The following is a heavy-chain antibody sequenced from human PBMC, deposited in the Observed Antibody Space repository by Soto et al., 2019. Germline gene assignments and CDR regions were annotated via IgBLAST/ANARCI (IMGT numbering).Heavy chain of an antibody. CDR1: CGSVMNYY. Sequence: PSETLSLTCIVSCGSVMNYYRTWIRQTPGKGLEWIGDISHTGKTNYNPSLESRVTIAVDLSENQFSLKLRSVTAADSALYFCARETWNTHGRHFRLEPWGQGTLVTVSS. CDR2: ISHTGKT. CDR3: ARETWNTHGRHFRLEP. J-gene: IGHJ5*02. V-gene: IGHV4-59*02. D-gene: IGHD1-1*01.